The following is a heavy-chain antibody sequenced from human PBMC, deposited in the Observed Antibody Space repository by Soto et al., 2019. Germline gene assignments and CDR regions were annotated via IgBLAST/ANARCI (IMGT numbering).Heavy chain of an antibody. J-gene: IGHJ4*02. V-gene: IGHV3-33*01. D-gene: IGHD1-26*01. Sequence: QVQLVESGGGVVQPGRSLRLSCAASGFTFSTYGMHWVRQAPGMGLEWVAVIWYDGSHKDYADSVKGRFTISRDNSKNTLYLQMNRLRVEDTAVYYCARAVGPFDYWGQGTLVIVSS. CDR1: GFTFSTYG. CDR2: IWYDGSHK. CDR3: ARAVGPFDY.